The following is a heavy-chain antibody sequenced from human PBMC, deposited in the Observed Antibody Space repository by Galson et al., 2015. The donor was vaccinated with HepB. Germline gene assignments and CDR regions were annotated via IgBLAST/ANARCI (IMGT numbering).Heavy chain of an antibody. CDR3: ARPTYYYDSSGYYAPDYFDY. CDR1: GGTFSSYA. V-gene: IGHV1-69*13. D-gene: IGHD3-22*01. Sequence: SVKVSCKASGGTFSSYAISWVRQAPGQGLEWMGGIIPIFGTANYAQKFQGRVTITADESTSTAYMELSSLRSEDTAVYYCARPTYYYDSSGYYAPDYFDYWGQGTLVTVSS. J-gene: IGHJ4*02. CDR2: IIPIFGTA.